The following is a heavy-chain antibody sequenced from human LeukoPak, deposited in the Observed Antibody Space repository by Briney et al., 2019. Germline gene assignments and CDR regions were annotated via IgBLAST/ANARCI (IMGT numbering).Heavy chain of an antibody. V-gene: IGHV4-39*07. CDR3: ARIQSPKGSSWYWLDY. CDR1: GGSISSSSYY. Sequence: SETLSLTCTVSGGSISSSSYYWGWIRQPPGKGLEWIGSIYYSGSTYYNPSLKSRVTISVDTSKNQFSLKLSSVTAADTAVYYCARIQSPKGSSWYWLDYWGQGTLVTVSS. J-gene: IGHJ4*02. D-gene: IGHD6-13*01. CDR2: IYYSGST.